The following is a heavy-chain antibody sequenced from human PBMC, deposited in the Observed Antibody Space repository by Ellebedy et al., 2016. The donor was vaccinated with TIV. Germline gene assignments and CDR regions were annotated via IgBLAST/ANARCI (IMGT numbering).Heavy chain of an antibody. V-gene: IGHV3-23*01. CDR1: GFPLSPYA. CDR3: AKDRTSGDGYWVFDS. D-gene: IGHD2-21*02. Sequence: PGGSLRLSCAAPGFPLSPYAMAWVRQAPGKGLAWVYGIVGSEAEKYAYSGKGRFTISRDNSKITVDLQMRSVRAEDTDVYFCAKDRTSGDGYWVFDSWGQGTMVSGSS. J-gene: IGHJ4*02. CDR2: IVGSEA.